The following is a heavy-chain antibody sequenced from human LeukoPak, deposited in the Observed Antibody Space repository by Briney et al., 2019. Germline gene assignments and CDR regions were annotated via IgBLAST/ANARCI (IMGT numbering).Heavy chain of an antibody. CDR3: ARGYSSGWYYFDN. CDR2: ISSSSSTI. J-gene: IGHJ4*02. CDR1: GFTFSSYS. D-gene: IGHD6-19*01. Sequence: GGSLRLSCAASGFTFSSYSMNWVRQAPGKGLEWVSYISSSSSTIYYADSVKGRFTISRDNAKNSLYLQMNSLRAEDTAVYYCARGYSSGWYYFDNWGQGTLVTVSS. V-gene: IGHV3-48*04.